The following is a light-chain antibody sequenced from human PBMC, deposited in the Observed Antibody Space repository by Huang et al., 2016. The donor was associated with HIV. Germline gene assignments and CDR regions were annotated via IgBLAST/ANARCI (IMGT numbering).Light chain of an antibody. CDR3: QQYDNLPLT. J-gene: IGKJ4*01. V-gene: IGKV1-33*01. CDR2: DAS. Sequence: DIQMTQYPSSLSSSVGDRVTITCQASQDLTYYFNWYQQKPGKSPQLLIYDASNLETWVPSRFSGSGSGTDFTFTISSLQPEDIATYYCQQYDNLPLTFGGGTKVEIK. CDR1: QDLTYY.